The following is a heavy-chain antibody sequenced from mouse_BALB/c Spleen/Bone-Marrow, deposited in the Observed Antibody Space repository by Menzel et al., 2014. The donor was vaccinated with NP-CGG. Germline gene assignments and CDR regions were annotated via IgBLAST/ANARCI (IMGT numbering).Heavy chain of an antibody. CDR1: GDSITSGC. D-gene: IGHD2-3*01. Sequence: EVKLQESGPSLVKPSQTLSLTCSVTGDSITSGCWNWTRKFPGNKLEYMGYISYSGSTYYSPSLKSRISITRDTSKNQYYLQLNSVTTEDTATYYCATYDGYYFDYWGQGTTLTVSS. CDR3: ATYDGYYFDY. J-gene: IGHJ2*01. CDR2: ISYSGST. V-gene: IGHV3-8*02.